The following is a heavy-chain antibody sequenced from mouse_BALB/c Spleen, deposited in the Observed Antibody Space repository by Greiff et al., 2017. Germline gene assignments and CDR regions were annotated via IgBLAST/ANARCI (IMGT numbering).Heavy chain of an antibody. V-gene: IGHV5-17*02. J-gene: IGHJ3*01. CDR2: ISSGSSTI. CDR1: GFTFSSFG. D-gene: IGHD2-1*01. CDR3: ATYGNYSWFAY. Sequence: EVKLVESGGGLVQPGGSRKLSCAASGFTFSSFGMHWVRQAPEKGLEWVAYISSGSSTIYYADTVKGRFTISRDNPKNTLFLQMTSLRSEDTAMYYCATYGNYSWFAYWGQGTLVTVSA.